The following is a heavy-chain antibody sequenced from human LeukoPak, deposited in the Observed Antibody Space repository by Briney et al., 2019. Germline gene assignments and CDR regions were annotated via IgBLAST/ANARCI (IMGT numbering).Heavy chain of an antibody. D-gene: IGHD3-10*01. V-gene: IGHV4-38-2*01. J-gene: IGHJ4*02. CDR1: GYSISSGYY. Sequence: SETLSLTCAVSGYSISSGYYWGWIRQPPGKGMDWIGSIYHSGSTYYNPSLKSRVTISVDTSKYQLSLKLSSVTAADTAVYYCASAYGSGSYYNGFLYWGQGTLVTVSS. CDR2: IYHSGST. CDR3: ASAYGSGSYYNGFLY.